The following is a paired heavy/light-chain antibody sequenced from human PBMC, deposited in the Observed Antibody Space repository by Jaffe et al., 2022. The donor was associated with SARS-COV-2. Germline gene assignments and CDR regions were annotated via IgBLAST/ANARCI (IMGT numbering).Light chain of an antibody. J-gene: IGLJ2*01. CDR2: EVS. V-gene: IGLV2-8*01. CDR3: SSYAGGNTVV. Sequence: QSALTQPPSASGSPGQSVTISCTGTSSDVGGYNYVSWYQQRPGKVPKLMIFEVSERPSGVPDRFSGSKSGNTASLTVSGLQADDEGDYYCSSYAGGNTVVFGGGTRLTVL. CDR1: SSDVGGYNY.
Heavy chain of an antibody. CDR3: AKEGRPLTLGGVIAKSFDC. CDR1: GFTFDNYA. Sequence: EVQLVESGGGLVHPGRSLRLSCAASGFTFDNYAIHWVRQAPGKGLEWVSGISWNSNIKAYADSVKGRFTISRDNAKNSLFLQMISLRPEDTALYYCAKEGRPLTLGGVIAKSFDCWGQGTLVTVSS. V-gene: IGHV3-9*01. D-gene: IGHD3-16*02. CDR2: ISWNSNIK. J-gene: IGHJ4*02.